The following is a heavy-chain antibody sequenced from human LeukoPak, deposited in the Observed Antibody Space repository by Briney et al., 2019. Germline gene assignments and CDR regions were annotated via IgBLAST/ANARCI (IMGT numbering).Heavy chain of an antibody. Sequence: ASVKVSCKAFGYTFTSNYMHWVRQAPGQGPEWMGVISPSGGSTTYAQKFQGRVTMTEDTSTDTAYMELSSLRSEDTAVYYCATDLGYSSSWPFDYWGQGTLVTVSS. CDR1: GYTFTSNY. V-gene: IGHV1-46*01. CDR3: ATDLGYSSSWPFDY. J-gene: IGHJ4*02. CDR2: ISPSGGST. D-gene: IGHD6-13*01.